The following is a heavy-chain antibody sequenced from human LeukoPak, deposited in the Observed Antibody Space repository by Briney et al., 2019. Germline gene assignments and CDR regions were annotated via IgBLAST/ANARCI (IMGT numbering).Heavy chain of an antibody. CDR3: AKDRKYCSGGSCYRVGFDY. CDR1: GFTFDDYA. Sequence: GGSLRLSCVASGFTFDDYAMHWVRQPPGKGLEWVSGIRWNSGSIDYADSVKGRFAISRDNAKNSLYLQMNSLRAEDTALYYCAKDRKYCSGGSCYRVGFDYWGQGTLVTVSS. CDR2: IRWNSGSI. V-gene: IGHV3-9*01. J-gene: IGHJ4*02. D-gene: IGHD2-15*01.